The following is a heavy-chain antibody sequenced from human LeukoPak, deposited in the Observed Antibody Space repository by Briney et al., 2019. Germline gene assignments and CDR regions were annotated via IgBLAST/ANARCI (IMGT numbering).Heavy chain of an antibody. CDR3: ASGMRVGPNI. Sequence: PGGSLRLSCAASGFTFSSYGMHWVRQAPGKGLEWVAVISYDGSNKYYADSVKGRFTISRDNAKNSLYLQMNSLRAADTAVYYCASGMRVGPNIWGQGTLVTVSS. V-gene: IGHV3-30*03. D-gene: IGHD1-26*01. J-gene: IGHJ4*02. CDR1: GFTFSSYG. CDR2: ISYDGSNK.